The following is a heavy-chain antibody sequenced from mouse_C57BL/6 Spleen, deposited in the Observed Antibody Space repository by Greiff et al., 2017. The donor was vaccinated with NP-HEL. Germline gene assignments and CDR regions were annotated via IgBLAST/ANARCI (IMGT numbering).Heavy chain of an antibody. D-gene: IGHD4-1*01. CDR3: AREVGRDWYFDV. J-gene: IGHJ1*03. Sequence: QVQLQQPGAELVRPGSSVKLSCKASGYTFTSYWMHWVKQRPIQGLEWIGNIDPSDSETHYNQKFKDKATLTVDKSSSTAYMQLSSLTSEDSAVYYCAREVGRDWYFDVWGTGTTVTVSS. CDR2: IDPSDSET. V-gene: IGHV1-52*01. CDR1: GYTFTSYW.